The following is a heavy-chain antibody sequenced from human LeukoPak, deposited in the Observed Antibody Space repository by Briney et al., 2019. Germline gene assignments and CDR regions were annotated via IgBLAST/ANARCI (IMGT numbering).Heavy chain of an antibody. CDR1: GFTFSSYA. CDR2: ISYDGSNK. J-gene: IGHJ4*02. Sequence: GGSLRLSCAASGFTFSSYAMHWVRQAPGKGLEWVAVISYDGSNKYYADSVRGRFTISRDNSKNTLYLQMNSLRAEDTAVYYCARDRGIAAAGTLGYRGQGTLVTVSS. CDR3: ARDRGIAAAGTLGY. V-gene: IGHV3-30-3*01. D-gene: IGHD6-13*01.